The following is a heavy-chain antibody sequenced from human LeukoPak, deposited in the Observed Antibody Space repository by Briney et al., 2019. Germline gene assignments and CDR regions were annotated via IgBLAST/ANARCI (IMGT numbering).Heavy chain of an antibody. V-gene: IGHV4-61*08. D-gene: IGHD3-22*01. CDR1: GGSISSGDYY. Sequence: SQTLSLTCTVSGGSISSGDYYWSWIRQPPGKGLEWIGYIYYSGSTNYNPSLKSRVTISVDTSKNQFSLKLSSVTAADTAVYYCARGTYYYDSSGYYLDAFDIWGQGTMVAVSS. CDR2: IYYSGST. CDR3: ARGTYYYDSSGYYLDAFDI. J-gene: IGHJ3*02.